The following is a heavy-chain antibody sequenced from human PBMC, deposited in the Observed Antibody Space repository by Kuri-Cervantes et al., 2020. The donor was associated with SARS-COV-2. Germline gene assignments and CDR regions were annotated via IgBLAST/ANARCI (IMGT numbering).Heavy chain of an antibody. V-gene: IGHV4-34*01. CDR1: GGSFSGYY. CDR3: ARRARPDAFDI. Sequence: SETLSLTCAVYGGSFSGYYWSWIRQPPGKGLEWIGEINHSGSTNYNPSLKSRVTISVDTSKNQFSLKLSSVTAADTAVYYCARRARPDAFDIWGQGTMVTVSS. J-gene: IGHJ3*02. CDR2: INHSGST.